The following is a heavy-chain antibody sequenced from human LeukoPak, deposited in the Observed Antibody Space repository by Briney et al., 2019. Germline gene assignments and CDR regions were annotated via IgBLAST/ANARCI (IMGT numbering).Heavy chain of an antibody. V-gene: IGHV4-28*01. CDR2: IYHSGTT. Sequence: SDTLSLTCAVSGYSITSSSWWGWIRQPLGKGLEWIGYIYHSGTTYYNPSLQSRVTMSVDTSKNQFSLKLSSVTAVDTAVYYCARKENVYYYFDYWGQGTLVTVSS. D-gene: IGHD3-10*01. J-gene: IGHJ4*02. CDR1: GYSITSSSW. CDR3: ARKENVYYYFDY.